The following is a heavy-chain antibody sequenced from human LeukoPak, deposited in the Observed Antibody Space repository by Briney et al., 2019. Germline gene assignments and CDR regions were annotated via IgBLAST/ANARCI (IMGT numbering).Heavy chain of an antibody. J-gene: IGHJ4*02. CDR2: ISGSGDNT. CDR3: ATGGGFYYGH. Sequence: GGSLRLSCAASGFTFSSYAMSWVRQAPGKGLEWVSGISGSGDNTYYADSVKGRFTISKDISKSTLYVQMNSLRAEDTAVYYCATGGGFYYGHWGQGTLVTVSS. V-gene: IGHV3-23*01. CDR1: GFTFSSYA. D-gene: IGHD3-22*01.